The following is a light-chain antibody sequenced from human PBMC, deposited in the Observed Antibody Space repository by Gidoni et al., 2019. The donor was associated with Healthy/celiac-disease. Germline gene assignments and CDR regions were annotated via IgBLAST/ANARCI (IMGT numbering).Light chain of an antibody. CDR3: CSYAGSVV. CDR1: SSDVGSYNL. Sequence: QSALTQPASVSGSPGQSITISCTGTSSDVGSYNLVSWYQQHPGKAPKLMIYEGSKRPSGVSNRFSCPQSGNTASLTISGLQAEDEADYYCCSYAGSVVFGGGTKLTVL. V-gene: IGLV2-23*01. CDR2: EGS. J-gene: IGLJ2*01.